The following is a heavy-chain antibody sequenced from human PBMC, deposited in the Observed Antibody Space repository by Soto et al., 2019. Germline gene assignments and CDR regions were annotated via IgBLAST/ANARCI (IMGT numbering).Heavy chain of an antibody. CDR2: ISAYNGNT. V-gene: IGHV1-18*01. Sequence: ASVKVSCKASGYTFTSYGISWVRQAPGQGLEWMGWISAYNGNTNYAQKLQGRVTMTTDTSTSTAYMELRSLRSDDTAVYYCARDVRSSSWCPPPFGYWGQGTLVTVSS. CDR3: ARDVRSSSWCPPPFGY. J-gene: IGHJ4*02. D-gene: IGHD6-13*01. CDR1: GYTFTSYG.